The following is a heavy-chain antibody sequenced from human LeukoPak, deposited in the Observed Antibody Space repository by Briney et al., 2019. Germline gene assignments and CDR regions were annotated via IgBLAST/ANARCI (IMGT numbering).Heavy chain of an antibody. CDR2: IYYSGST. J-gene: IGHJ2*01. D-gene: IGHD3-22*01. V-gene: IGHV4-59*01. CDR1: GGSISSYY. CDR3: ARDYYDSSGYLRLTTWYFDL. Sequence: SETLSRTCTVSGGSISSYYWSWIRQPPGKGLEWIGYIYYSGSTNYNPSLKSRVTISVDTSKNQFSLKLNSVTAADTAVYYCARDYYDSSGYLRLTTWYFDLWGRGTLVTVSS.